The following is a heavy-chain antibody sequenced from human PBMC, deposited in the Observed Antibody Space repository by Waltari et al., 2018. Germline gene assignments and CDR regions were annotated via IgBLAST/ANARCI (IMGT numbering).Heavy chain of an antibody. Sequence: EVQLVGSGGGLVKPGGSLRLSCAAFGFTFSSYTMNGVRQAPGKGLEWVSSISGGSSYTYYADSVKGRFTISRDNVKNSLYLQMNSLRVEDTAVYYCAREWGVMIGTAAYYLDHWTQGTLVTVSS. V-gene: IGHV3-21*02. CDR3: AREWGVMIGTAAYYLDH. J-gene: IGHJ4*02. CDR2: ISGGSSYT. D-gene: IGHD3-16*01. CDR1: GFTFSSYT.